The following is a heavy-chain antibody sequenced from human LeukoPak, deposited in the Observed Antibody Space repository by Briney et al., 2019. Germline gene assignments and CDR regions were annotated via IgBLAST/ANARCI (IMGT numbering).Heavy chain of an antibody. J-gene: IGHJ6*02. V-gene: IGHV1-46*01. D-gene: IGHD3-3*01. CDR3: AREGTRFLEWLKINYYYYGMDV. CDR1: GYTFTNYD. Sequence: ASVKVSCKASGYTFTNYDVHWVRQAPGQGLEWMGIINPSGGSTSYAQKFQGRVTMTRDTSTSTVYMELSSLRSEDTAVYYCAREGTRFLEWLKINYYYYGMDVWGQGTTVTVSS. CDR2: INPSGGST.